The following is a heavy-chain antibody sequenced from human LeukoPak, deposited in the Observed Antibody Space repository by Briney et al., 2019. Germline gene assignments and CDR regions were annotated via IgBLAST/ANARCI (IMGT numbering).Heavy chain of an antibody. CDR1: GYTFTGYY. J-gene: IGHJ4*02. CDR3: ARGGIVASTTASFDY. Sequence: APVKVSCKASGYTFTGYYMHWVRQAPGQGLEWMGWINPNSGGTSYAQKFQGRVTMTRDTSISTAYMELSRLRSDDTAVYYCARGGIVASTTASFDYWGQGTLVTVSS. V-gene: IGHV1-2*02. D-gene: IGHD5-12*01. CDR2: INPNSGGT.